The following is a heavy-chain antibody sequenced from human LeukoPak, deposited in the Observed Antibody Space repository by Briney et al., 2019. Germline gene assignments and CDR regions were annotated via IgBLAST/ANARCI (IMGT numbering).Heavy chain of an antibody. Sequence: PTETLSLTCNVSGGSISTYFWSWIRQPPGKGLEWVGTFYYSGRTYYNPSLKSRVSLSVDTSQNLFSLHLNSVTAAATAVYYCATLRRYGSGTNYPPGYFDYWGQGTLVSVSS. CDR2: FYYSGRT. J-gene: IGHJ4*02. CDR3: ATLRRYGSGTNYPPGYFDY. D-gene: IGHD3-10*01. CDR1: GGSISTYF. V-gene: IGHV4-59*04.